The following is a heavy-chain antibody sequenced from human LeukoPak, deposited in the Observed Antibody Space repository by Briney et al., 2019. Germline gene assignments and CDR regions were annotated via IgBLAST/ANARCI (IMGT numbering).Heavy chain of an antibody. D-gene: IGHD2-2*01. Sequence: GRSLRLSCSASGFTFSSYAMHWVRQAPGKGLEWVAFIRYDGSNKYYADSVKGRFPISRDNSKNTLYLQMNSLRAEDTAVYYCAKDRYCSSTSCPLDYWGQGTLVTVSS. J-gene: IGHJ4*02. V-gene: IGHV3-30*02. CDR1: GFTFSSYA. CDR3: AKDRYCSSTSCPLDY. CDR2: IRYDGSNK.